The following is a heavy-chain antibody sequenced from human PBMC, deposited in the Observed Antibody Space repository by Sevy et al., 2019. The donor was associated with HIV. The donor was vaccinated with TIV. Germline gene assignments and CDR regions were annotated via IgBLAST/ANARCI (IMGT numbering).Heavy chain of an antibody. Sequence: GGSLRLSCAASGFTFSSYGMHWVRQAPGKGLEWVAVISYDGSNKYYADSVKGRFTISRDNSKNTLYLQMNSLRAEDTAVYYCAKGGVAVAGTKAPGRGHYFDYWGQGTLVTVSS. D-gene: IGHD6-19*01. CDR1: GFTFSSYG. CDR3: AKGGVAVAGTKAPGRGHYFDY. J-gene: IGHJ4*02. V-gene: IGHV3-30*18. CDR2: ISYDGSNK.